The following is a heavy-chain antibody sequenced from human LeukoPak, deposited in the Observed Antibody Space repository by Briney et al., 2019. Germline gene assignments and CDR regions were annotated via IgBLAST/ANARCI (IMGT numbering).Heavy chain of an antibody. D-gene: IGHD3-22*01. Sequence: GGSLRLSCAASRFTFSTYWMHWVRQAPGKGLVWVSRINSDGSSTGYADSVKGRFTISRDNSKNTLYLQMNSLRAEDTAVYYCAKDSYYYDSSGYYYPYYYYYYYMDVWGKGTTVTISS. CDR1: RFTFSTYW. CDR2: INSDGSST. V-gene: IGHV3-74*01. CDR3: AKDSYYYDSSGYYYPYYYYYYYMDV. J-gene: IGHJ6*03.